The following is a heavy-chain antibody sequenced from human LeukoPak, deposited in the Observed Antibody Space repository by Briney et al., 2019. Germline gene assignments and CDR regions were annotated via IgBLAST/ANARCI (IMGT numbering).Heavy chain of an antibody. V-gene: IGHV3-11*01. J-gene: IGHJ4*02. Sequence: GGSLRLSCAASGFTFSDFYMTWIRRAPGKGLEWISYISDSGSAMSYSDSVKGRFTISRDNAKKSVYLQMNNLRVEDTAVYYCAREYSGLDYWGSGTLVTDSS. D-gene: IGHD5-12*01. CDR1: GFTFSDFY. CDR3: AREYSGLDY. CDR2: ISDSGSAM.